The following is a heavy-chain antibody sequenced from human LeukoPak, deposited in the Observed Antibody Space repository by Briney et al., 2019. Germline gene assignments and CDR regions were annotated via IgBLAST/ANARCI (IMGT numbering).Heavy chain of an antibody. J-gene: IGHJ6*03. Sequence: SVKVSCKASGGTFSSYAISWVRQAPGQGLEWMGRIIPIFGTANYAQKFQGRVTITTDESTSTAYMELSSLRSEDTAVYYCARDTTGTPFSGGYYYYMDVWGKGTTVTVSS. CDR3: ARDTTGTPFSGGYYYYMDV. D-gene: IGHD1-1*01. CDR1: GGTFSSYA. CDR2: IIPIFGTA. V-gene: IGHV1-69*05.